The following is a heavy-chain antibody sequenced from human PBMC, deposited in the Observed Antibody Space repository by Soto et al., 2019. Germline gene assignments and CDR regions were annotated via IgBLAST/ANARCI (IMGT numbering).Heavy chain of an antibody. CDR3: AGGHSRGRYMGFYGMDV. CDR2: IIPIFGTA. Sequence: QVQLVQSGAEVKNPGSSVKVSCKASGGTFSSYAISWVRQAPGQGLEWMGGIIPIFGTANYAQKFQGRVTITADESTSPAYMELSSLRSEDTALDYCAGGHSRGRYMGFYGMDVWGPGTTVTVSS. V-gene: IGHV1-69*01. D-gene: IGHD6-19*01. CDR1: GGTFSSYA. J-gene: IGHJ6*02.